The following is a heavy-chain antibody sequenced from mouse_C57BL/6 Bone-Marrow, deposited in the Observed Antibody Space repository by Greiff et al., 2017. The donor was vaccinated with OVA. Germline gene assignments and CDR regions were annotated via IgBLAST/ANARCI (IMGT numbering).Heavy chain of an antibody. D-gene: IGHD1-1*01. J-gene: IGHJ4*01. CDR1: GYTFTSYW. CDR2: IDPSDSYT. CDR3: ARRGTTVVAPYYYAMDY. V-gene: IGHV1-50*01. Sequence: VQLQQPGAELVKPGASVKLSCKASGYTFTSYWMQWVKQRPGQGLEWIGEIDPSDSYTNYNQKFKGKATLTVDTSSSTAYMQLSSLTSEDSAVYYCARRGTTVVAPYYYAMDYWGQGTSVTVSS.